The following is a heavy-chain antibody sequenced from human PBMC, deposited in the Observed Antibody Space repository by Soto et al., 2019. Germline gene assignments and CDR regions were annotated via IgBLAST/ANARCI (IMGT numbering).Heavy chain of an antibody. D-gene: IGHD6-19*01. CDR3: GRGRSGWYSEVDH. V-gene: IGHV3-7*04. J-gene: IGHJ4*02. Sequence: PGGSLRPSCEASGFTFTTCWMTWVRQAPGKGLEWVANINKDGSEKFYVDSVKGRFTISRDNAKNSLYLQLNGLRAGDTGVYYCGRGRSGWYSEVDHWGQGTPVTVSS. CDR1: GFTFTTCW. CDR2: INKDGSEK.